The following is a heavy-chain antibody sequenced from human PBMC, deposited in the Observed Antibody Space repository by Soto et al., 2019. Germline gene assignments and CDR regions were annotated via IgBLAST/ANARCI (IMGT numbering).Heavy chain of an antibody. D-gene: IGHD6-13*01. J-gene: IGHJ4*02. V-gene: IGHV4-31*03. CDR1: GGSIRSGGYF. Sequence: VQLQESGPGLVKPSQTLSLTCTVSGGSIRSGGYFWSWVRQQPGKGLEWIGHIYYRGGTSYNPSLESRVAMSVDTSKNEFTQKVNSVTAADTAIYYCSRFAKEENPKLESWYAFDFWGRGTLVTVSS. CDR2: IYYRGGT. CDR3: SRFAKEENPKLESWYAFDF.